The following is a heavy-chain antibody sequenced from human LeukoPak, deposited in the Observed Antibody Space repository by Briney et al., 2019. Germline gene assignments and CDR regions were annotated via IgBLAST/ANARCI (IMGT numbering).Heavy chain of an antibody. J-gene: IGHJ3*02. CDR1: GYSFTSYW. D-gene: IGHD3-10*01. Sequence: GESLKISCKGSGYSFTSYWIGWVRPMPGKGLEWMGIIYPGDSDTRYSPSFQGQVTISADKSISTAYLQWSSLKASDTAMYYCARSTLLWFGELGPHAFDIWGQGTMVTVSS. V-gene: IGHV5-51*01. CDR2: IYPGDSDT. CDR3: ARSTLLWFGELGPHAFDI.